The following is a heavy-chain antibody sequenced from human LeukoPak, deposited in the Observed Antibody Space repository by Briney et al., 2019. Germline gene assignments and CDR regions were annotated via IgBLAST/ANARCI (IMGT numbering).Heavy chain of an antibody. CDR2: IYKEGNT. D-gene: IGHD6-19*01. CDR1: GSTVSDSY. V-gene: IGHV3-53*01. CDR3: ARESITSGWYLY. Sequence: PGGSLRLSCAASGSTVSDSYMSWVRQAPGKGLEWVSTIYKEGNTYHADSVKGRFTMSRDNSKNTLYLQMNSLRVEDTAIYYCARESITSGWYLYWGQGTLVTVSS. J-gene: IGHJ4*02.